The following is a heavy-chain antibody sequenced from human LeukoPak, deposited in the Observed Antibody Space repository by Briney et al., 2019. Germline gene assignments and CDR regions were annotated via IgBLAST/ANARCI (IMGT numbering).Heavy chain of an antibody. CDR2: IYNSGST. J-gene: IGHJ4*02. Sequence: SQTLSLTCTVSGGSISSGGYYWSWIRQHPGKGLEWIGYIYNSGSTYYNPSLKSRVNISGDTSNNQFSLNPSSVTAADTAIYYCARAGTRVGSFDYWGQGTLGTVSS. CDR3: ARAGTRVGSFDY. V-gene: IGHV4-31*03. D-gene: IGHD4-23*01. CDR1: GGSISSGGYY.